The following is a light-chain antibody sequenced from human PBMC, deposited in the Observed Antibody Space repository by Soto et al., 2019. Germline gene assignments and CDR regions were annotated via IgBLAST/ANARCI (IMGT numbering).Light chain of an antibody. Sequence: EIVLTQSPGTLSCSPGEASTLSFRASQSVSSRSLSWYQQKPGQAPRLLISDASNRAADIPDRLSGSGSGTDFTLTINRLEPEDFAVYYCQQYAGSPRTFGQGTKVDIK. CDR2: DAS. J-gene: IGKJ1*01. CDR1: QSVSSRS. CDR3: QQYAGSPRT. V-gene: IGKV3-20*01.